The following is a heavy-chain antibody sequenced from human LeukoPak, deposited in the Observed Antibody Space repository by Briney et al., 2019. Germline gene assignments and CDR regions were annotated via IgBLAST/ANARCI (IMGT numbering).Heavy chain of an antibody. CDR1: GYSFTNYW. D-gene: IGHD1-26*01. CDR2: IYPGDSDT. CDR3: ARLSGSYSQNFDY. Sequence: GESLKISCKGSGYSFTNYWIDWVRQMPGKGLEWMGIIYPGDSDTRYSPPFQGQVTISADKSISTAYLQWSSLKASDTAMYYCARLSGSYSQNFDYWGQGTLVTVSS. J-gene: IGHJ4*02. V-gene: IGHV5-51*01.